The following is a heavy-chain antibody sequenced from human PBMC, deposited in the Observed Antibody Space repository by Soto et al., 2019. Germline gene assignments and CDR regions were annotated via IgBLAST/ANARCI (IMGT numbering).Heavy chain of an antibody. Sequence: PSETLSLTCTVSGGSISSSSYYWGWIRQAPGKGLEWIGSIYYSGSTYYNPSLKSRVTISVDTSTNQFSLKLSSVTAADTAVYYCARRGQSAVAGLYFDYWGQGTLVTVSS. CDR3: ARRGQSAVAGLYFDY. J-gene: IGHJ4*02. D-gene: IGHD6-19*01. CDR2: IYYSGST. V-gene: IGHV4-39*01. CDR1: GGSISSSSYY.